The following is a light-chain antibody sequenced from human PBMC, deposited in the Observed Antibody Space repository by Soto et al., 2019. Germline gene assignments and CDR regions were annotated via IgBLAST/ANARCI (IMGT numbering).Light chain of an antibody. CDR3: AAWDDRLRGFL. V-gene: IGLV1-47*01. J-gene: IGLJ1*01. CDR1: SSNIGSNS. CDR2: KNS. Sequence: QSALTQPPSASGTPGRRVTISCSGSSSNIGSNSVYWYQQLPGTAPKLLIFKNSQRPSGVPDRFSGSKSGTSASLAVSGLRSGDEADYYCAAWDDRLRGFLFGPGPKVTVL.